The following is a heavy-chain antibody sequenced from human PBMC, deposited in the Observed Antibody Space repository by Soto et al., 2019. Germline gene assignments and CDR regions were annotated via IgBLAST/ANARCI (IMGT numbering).Heavy chain of an antibody. Sequence: GGSLILSCAASGFGFTNSWMNWLGQAPGKGLEWVGRIKSKNDGGTTDYAAPVQGRFTISRDDSKTTIYLQMNSLKTEDTAVYYCTSAGQYCTSTTCKAYWGQGT. CDR2: IKSKNDGGTT. CDR1: GFGFTNSW. J-gene: IGHJ4*02. CDR3: TSAGQYCTSTTCKAY. D-gene: IGHD2-2*01. V-gene: IGHV3-15*07.